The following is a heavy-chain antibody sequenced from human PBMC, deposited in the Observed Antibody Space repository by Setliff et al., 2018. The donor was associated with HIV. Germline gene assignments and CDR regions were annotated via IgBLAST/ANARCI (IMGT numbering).Heavy chain of an antibody. CDR2: IYSSGST. V-gene: IGHV4-4*07. CDR1: GGSISSYY. D-gene: IGHD5-18*01. Sequence: KPSETLSLTCAVSGGSISSYYWSWNRQPAGKGLEWIGRIYSSGSTNYSPSLNSRVTMSVDTSKNNFSLKLSSVTAADTAVYYCARELTVDADMVTRWFDPWGQGTLVTVSS. J-gene: IGHJ5*02. CDR3: ARELTVDADMVTRWFDP.